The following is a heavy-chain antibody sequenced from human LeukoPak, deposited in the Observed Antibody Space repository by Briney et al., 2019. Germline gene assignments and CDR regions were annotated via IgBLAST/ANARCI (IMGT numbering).Heavy chain of an antibody. V-gene: IGHV1-8*01. D-gene: IGHD4-17*01. CDR1: GYTFTSYD. Sequence: GASVKVSCKASGYTFTSYDINWVRQATGQGLEWMGWMNPNSGNTGYAQKFQGRVTMTRNTSISTAYMELSSLASEYTAVCYCAGWTRVTTGTRKDNYYSSYGRELGGQGTTVTVSS. CDR2: MNPNSGNT. CDR3: AGWTRVTTGTRKDNYYSSYGREL. J-gene: IGHJ6*02.